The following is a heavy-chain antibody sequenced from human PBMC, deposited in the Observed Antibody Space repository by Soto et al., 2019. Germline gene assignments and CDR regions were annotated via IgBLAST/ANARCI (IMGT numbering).Heavy chain of an antibody. CDR2: KKEDGSEK. CDR1: GFTFSSYW. CDR3: ASKVAYYGLDV. J-gene: IGHJ6*02. Sequence: EVQLVESGGGLVQPGGSLRLSCAASGFTFSSYWMTWVRQGPGKGLQWVANKKEDGSEKYYVDSVKGRFTISRDNAKNSLYLQMNSLRAEDTAIYYCASKVAYYGLDVWGQGTTVTVS. V-gene: IGHV3-7*03.